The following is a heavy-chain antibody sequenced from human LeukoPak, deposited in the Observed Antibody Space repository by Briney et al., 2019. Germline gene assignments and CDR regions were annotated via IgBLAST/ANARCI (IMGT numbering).Heavy chain of an antibody. CDR2: INHSGNT. J-gene: IGHJ3*02. V-gene: IGHV4-30-2*01. Sequence: SETPSLTCTVSGGSISSRGYYWGWLRQPPGKGLEWIGYINHSGNTYYNPSLKSRVTISIDRSKIQFSLKLSSVTAADTAVYYCARDRDQWHHDAFDIWGQGTMVTVSS. CDR1: GGSISSRGYY. CDR3: ARDRDQWHHDAFDI. D-gene: IGHD6-19*01.